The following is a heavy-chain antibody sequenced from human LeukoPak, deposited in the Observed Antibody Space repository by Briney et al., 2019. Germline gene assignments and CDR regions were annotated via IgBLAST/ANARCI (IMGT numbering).Heavy chain of an antibody. CDR1: GYTFTGYY. J-gene: IGHJ4*02. V-gene: IGHV1-2*02. D-gene: IGHD3-9*01. Sequence: ASVKVSCKASGYTFTGYYMHWVRQAPGQGLEWMGWINPNGGGTNYAQKFQGRVTMTRDTSISTAYMELSRLRSDDTAVYYCARATTYDILTGYFDYWGQGTLVTVSS. CDR3: ARATTYDILTGYFDY. CDR2: INPNGGGT.